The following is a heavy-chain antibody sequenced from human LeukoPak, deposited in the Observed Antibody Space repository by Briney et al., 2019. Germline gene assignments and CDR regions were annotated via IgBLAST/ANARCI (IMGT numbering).Heavy chain of an antibody. D-gene: IGHD3-10*01. V-gene: IGHV1-18*01. CDR3: ARAAINYGSGSSGEFDY. J-gene: IGHJ4*02. CDR1: GYTFTSYG. Sequence: ASVKVSCKASGYTFTSYGISWVRQAPGQGLEWMGWISAYNGNTNYAQKLQGRVTMTTDTSTSTAYMELRSLRSDDTAVYYCARAAINYGSGSSGEFDYWGQGTLVTVSS. CDR2: ISAYNGNT.